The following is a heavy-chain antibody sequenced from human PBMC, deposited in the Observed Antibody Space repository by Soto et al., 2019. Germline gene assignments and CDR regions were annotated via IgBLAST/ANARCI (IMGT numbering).Heavy chain of an antibody. J-gene: IGHJ4*02. CDR3: ARGGNGYHILTGFSSHY. Sequence: QVQLQESGPGLVKPSQTLSLTCTVSGGSISSGDYYRTWIRQPPGKGLEWIGYIYYSGYTYYNPSLKSRITISVDTSKNQFSLKLTSVTAADTAVYFCARGGNGYHILTGFSSHYWGQGTLVTVSS. CDR1: GGSISSGDYY. CDR2: IYYSGYT. D-gene: IGHD3-9*01. V-gene: IGHV4-30-4*01.